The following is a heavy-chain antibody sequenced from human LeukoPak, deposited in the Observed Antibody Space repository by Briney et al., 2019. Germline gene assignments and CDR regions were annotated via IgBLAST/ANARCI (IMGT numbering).Heavy chain of an antibody. CDR2: IYYSGST. Sequence: SETLSLTCTVSGGSISSSSYYWGWIRQPPGKGLEWIGSIYYSGSTYYNPSLKSRVTISVDTSKNQFSLKLSSVTAADTAVYYCARMQQPYYYYYYMDVWGKGTTVTISS. D-gene: IGHD6-13*01. CDR1: GGSISSSSYY. CDR3: ARMQQPYYYYYYMDV. V-gene: IGHV4-39*01. J-gene: IGHJ6*03.